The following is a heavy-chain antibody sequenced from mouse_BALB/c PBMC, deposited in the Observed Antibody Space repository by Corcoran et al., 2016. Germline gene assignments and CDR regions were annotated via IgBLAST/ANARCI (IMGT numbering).Heavy chain of an antibody. CDR3: ARGLLQYAMDY. CDR2: INTYTGEP. CDR1: VYTFTNYG. V-gene: IGHV9-3-1*01. J-gene: IGHJ4*01. D-gene: IGHD2-3*01. Sequence: QIQLVQSGPELKKPGETGKISCKASVYTFTNYGMNWVKQATGKGLKWMGWINTYTGEPTYADDFKGRFAFSLETSASTAYLQINNLKNEDTATYFCARGLLQYAMDYWGQGTSVTVSS.